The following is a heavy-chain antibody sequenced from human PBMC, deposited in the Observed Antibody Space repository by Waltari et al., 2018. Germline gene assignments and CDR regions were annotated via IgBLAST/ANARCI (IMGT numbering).Heavy chain of an antibody. J-gene: IGHJ6*03. CDR1: GGTFSGFA. V-gene: IGHV1-69*12. D-gene: IGHD3-16*02. Sequence: QVQLVQSGPEVKKPGSSVKVSCKASGGTFSGFAFTWVRQAPGHGLEWMGGIIPIAGRPTYAQNFQGRVTITADESTSTAYMELSSLRSEDTAVYYCARYTRPPYYMDVWGTGTTLTVSS. CDR2: IIPIAGRP. CDR3: ARYTRPPYYMDV.